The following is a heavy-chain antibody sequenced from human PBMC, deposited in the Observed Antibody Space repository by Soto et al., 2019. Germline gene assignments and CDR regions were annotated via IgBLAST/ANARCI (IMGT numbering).Heavy chain of an antibody. V-gene: IGHV3-23*01. CDR3: ARDTPPPPYYDY. Sequence: PGGSLRLSCAASGVTFSSYAMSWVRQAPGKGLEWVSAISGSGGSTYYADSVKGRFTISRDNAKNTLYLQMNSLRAEDTAVYYCARDTPPPPYYDYWGQGTLVTVSS. D-gene: IGHD2-21*01. CDR2: ISGSGGST. CDR1: GVTFSSYA. J-gene: IGHJ4*02.